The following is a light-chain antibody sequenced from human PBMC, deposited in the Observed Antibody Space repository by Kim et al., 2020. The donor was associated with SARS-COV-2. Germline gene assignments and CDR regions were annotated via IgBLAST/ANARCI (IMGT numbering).Light chain of an antibody. CDR3: GTWDSSLSAAYV. J-gene: IGLJ1*01. CDR2: DNN. CDR1: SSNIGNNY. Sequence: QKVTISCSGSSSNIGNNYVSWYQQLPGTAPKLLIYDNNKRPSGIPDRFSGSKSGTSATLGITGLQTGDEADYYCGTWDSSLSAAYVFGTGTKVT. V-gene: IGLV1-51*01.